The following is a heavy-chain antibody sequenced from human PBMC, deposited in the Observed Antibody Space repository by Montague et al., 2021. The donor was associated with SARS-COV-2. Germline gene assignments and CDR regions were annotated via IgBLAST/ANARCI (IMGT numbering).Heavy chain of an antibody. CDR1: GFTFSDYY. J-gene: IGHJ6*02. CDR3: ARSVDTAMVPLYYYYYGMDV. CDR2: ISSSSYT. Sequence: SLRLSCAASGFTFSDYYMSWIRQAPGKGLEWVSYISSSSYTDYADSVKGRFTISRGNAKNSLYLQMNSLRAEDTAVYYCARSVDTAMVPLYYYYYGMDVWGQGTTVTVSS. D-gene: IGHD5-18*01. V-gene: IGHV3-11*06.